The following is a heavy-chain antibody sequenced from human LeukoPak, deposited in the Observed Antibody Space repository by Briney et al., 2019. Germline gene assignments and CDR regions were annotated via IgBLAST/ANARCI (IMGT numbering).Heavy chain of an antibody. CDR3: AKDGGSHYYFDC. J-gene: IGHJ4*02. V-gene: IGHV3-30*02. Sequence: GGSLRLSCAASGFTFSSYGMHWVRQAPGKGLEWVAFIRYDGSNKYYADSVKGRFTISRDNSKNTLYLQMNSLRAEDTAVYYCAKDGGSHYYFDCWGQGTLVTVSS. CDR2: IRYDGSNK. D-gene: IGHD3-16*01. CDR1: GFTFSSYG.